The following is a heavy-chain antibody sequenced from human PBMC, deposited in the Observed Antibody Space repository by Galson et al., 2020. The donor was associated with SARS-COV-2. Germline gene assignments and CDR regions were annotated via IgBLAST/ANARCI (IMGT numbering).Heavy chain of an antibody. CDR2: IYHRGST. CDR1: GGSISSGGYS. V-gene: IGHV4-30-2*01. J-gene: IGHJ5*02. D-gene: IGHD6-13*01. Sequence: ETSETLSLTCAVSGGSISSGGYSWSWIRQPPGKGLEWIGYIYHRGSTYYNPSLKSRVTISVDRSKNQFSLKLSSVTAADTAVYYCARVRGFIAAASPGWFDPWGQGTLVTVSS. CDR3: ARVRGFIAAASPGWFDP.